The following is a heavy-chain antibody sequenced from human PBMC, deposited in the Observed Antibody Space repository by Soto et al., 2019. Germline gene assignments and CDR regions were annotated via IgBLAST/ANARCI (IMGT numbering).Heavy chain of an antibody. Sequence: PSETLSLTCAVSGGSISSGGYSWSWIRQPPGKGLEWIGYIYHSGSPYYNPSLKSRVTISVDRSKNQFSLKLSSVTAADTAVYYCARLDYGDYVFQDYGMDVWGQGTTVTVSS. CDR3: ARLDYGDYVFQDYGMDV. CDR2: IYHSGSP. J-gene: IGHJ6*02. V-gene: IGHV4-30-2*01. D-gene: IGHD4-17*01. CDR1: GGSISSGGYS.